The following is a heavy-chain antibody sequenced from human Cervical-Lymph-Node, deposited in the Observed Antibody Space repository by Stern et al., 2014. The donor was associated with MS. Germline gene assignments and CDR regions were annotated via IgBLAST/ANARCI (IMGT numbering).Heavy chain of an antibody. D-gene: IGHD3-22*01. CDR1: GGTFSNYA. J-gene: IGHJ4*02. CDR3: AGDRHSSGFDH. Sequence: VQLVESGAEVKKPGSSVKVSCKASGGTFSNYAITWLRQAPGRGLEWMGDTNPLFGTTNYAQKFQGRVTMTAHESTATAYMELSGLRSEDTAVYYCAGDRHSSGFDHWGQGTLVTVSS. CDR2: TNPLFGTT. V-gene: IGHV1-69*01.